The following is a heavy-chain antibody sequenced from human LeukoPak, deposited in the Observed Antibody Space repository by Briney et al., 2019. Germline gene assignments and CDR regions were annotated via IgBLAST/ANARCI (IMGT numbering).Heavy chain of an antibody. V-gene: IGHV4-59*08. Sequence: SETLSLTCTVSGGSISTYYWSWIRQPPGKGLEWIGYISYSGSPNYNPSLKSRVTISVDTSRYQFSLKVSSVTAADTAVYYCARYLSSPYYYGMDVWGQGTTVTVSS. CDR3: ARYLSSPYYYGMDV. J-gene: IGHJ6*02. D-gene: IGHD2-2*01. CDR1: GGSISTYY. CDR2: ISYSGSP.